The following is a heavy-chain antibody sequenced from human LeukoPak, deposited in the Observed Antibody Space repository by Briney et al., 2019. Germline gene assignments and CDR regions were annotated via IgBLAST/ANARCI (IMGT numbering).Heavy chain of an antibody. CDR3: ATPYYYDSSGYSSYFDY. Sequence: GGSLRLSCAASGFTFSSYEMNWVRQAPGKGLEWVSYISSSGSTIYYADSVKGRFTISRDNAKNSLYLQMNSLRAEDTAVYYCATPYYYDSSGYSSYFDYWGQGTLVTVSS. D-gene: IGHD3-22*01. CDR1: GFTFSSYE. CDR2: ISSSGSTI. V-gene: IGHV3-48*03. J-gene: IGHJ4*02.